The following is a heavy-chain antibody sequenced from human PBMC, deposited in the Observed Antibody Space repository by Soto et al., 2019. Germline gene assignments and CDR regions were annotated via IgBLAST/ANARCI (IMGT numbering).Heavy chain of an antibody. Sequence: SVKVSCKASGGTFSSYAISWVRQAPGQGLEWMGGIIPIFGTANYAQKFQGRVTITADESTSTAYMELSSLRSEDTAVYYCAIDYNDFRSGHFDYWGQGALVTVSS. D-gene: IGHD3-3*01. CDR3: AIDYNDFRSGHFDY. V-gene: IGHV1-69*13. CDR1: GGTFSSYA. J-gene: IGHJ4*02. CDR2: IIPIFGTA.